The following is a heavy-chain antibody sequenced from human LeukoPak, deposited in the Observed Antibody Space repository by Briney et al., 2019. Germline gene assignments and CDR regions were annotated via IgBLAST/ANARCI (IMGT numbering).Heavy chain of an antibody. D-gene: IGHD3-3*01. J-gene: IGHJ5*02. Sequence: SQTLSLTCTVSGGSISSGDYYWSWIRQPPGKGLEWIEYIYYSGSTYYNPSLKSRVTISVDTSKNQFSLKLSSVTAADTAVYYCARDLYDFWSGSNLNWFDPWGQGTLVTVSS. CDR2: IYYSGST. CDR3: ARDLYDFWSGSNLNWFDP. CDR1: GGSISSGDYY. V-gene: IGHV4-30-4*08.